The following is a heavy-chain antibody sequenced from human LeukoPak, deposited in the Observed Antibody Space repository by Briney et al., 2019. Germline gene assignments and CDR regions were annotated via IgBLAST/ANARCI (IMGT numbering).Heavy chain of an antibody. D-gene: IGHD1-26*01. CDR2: IHHSGNT. V-gene: IGHV4-30-2*06. J-gene: IGHJ4*02. Sequence: SETLSLTCSVSGGSINTGGDYWSWIRQSPEKSLEWIGYIHHSGNTDSNPSLKSRVIISVDRSKNQFSLKLTSVTAADTAVYYCARRVGASRYYWGQGILVTVSS. CDR1: GGSINTGGDY. CDR3: ARRVGASRYY.